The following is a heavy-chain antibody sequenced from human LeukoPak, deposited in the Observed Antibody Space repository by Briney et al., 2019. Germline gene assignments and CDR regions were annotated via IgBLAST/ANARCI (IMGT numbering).Heavy chain of an antibody. V-gene: IGHV4-59*01. J-gene: IGHJ2*01. CDR2: IYYSGST. CDR3: ARVYYSSSYDYWYFDL. Sequence: SETLSLTCTVSGGSIRSYYWSWIRQTPGKGLEWIGYIYYSGSTNYNPSLKSRLTISVDTSKNQFSPKLSSVTAADTAVYYCARVYYSSSYDYWYFDLWGRGTLVTVSS. CDR1: GGSIRSYY. D-gene: IGHD6-13*01.